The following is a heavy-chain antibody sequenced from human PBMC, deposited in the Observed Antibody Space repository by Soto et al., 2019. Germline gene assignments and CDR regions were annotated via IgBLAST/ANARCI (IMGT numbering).Heavy chain of an antibody. J-gene: IGHJ4*02. CDR3: TRDGYDILTGYYSLDY. CDR1: GFTFGDYA. CDR2: IRSKAYGGTT. V-gene: IGHV3-49*03. D-gene: IGHD3-9*01. Sequence: GGSLRLSCTASGFTFGDYAMSWFRQAPGKGLEWVGFIRSKAYGGTTEYAASVKGRFTISRDDSKSIAYLQMNSLKTEDTAVYYCTRDGYDILTGYYSLDYWGQGTLVTVSS.